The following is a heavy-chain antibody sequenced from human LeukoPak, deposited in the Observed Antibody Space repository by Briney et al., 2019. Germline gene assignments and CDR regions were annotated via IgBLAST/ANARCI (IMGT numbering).Heavy chain of an antibody. J-gene: IGHJ4*02. CDR3: AKDQYSSGWHFDY. CDR2: ISGSGGST. CDR1: GFTFSSYG. V-gene: IGHV3-23*01. D-gene: IGHD6-19*01. Sequence: GGSLRLSCAASGFTFSSYGMHWVRQAPGKGLEWVSAISGSGGSTYYADSVKGRFTISRDNSKNTLYLQMNSLRAEDTAVYYCAKDQYSSGWHFDYWGQGALVTVSS.